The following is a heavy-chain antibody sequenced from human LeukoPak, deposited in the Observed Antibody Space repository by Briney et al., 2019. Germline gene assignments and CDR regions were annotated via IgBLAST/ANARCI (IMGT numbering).Heavy chain of an antibody. CDR1: GFTFSSYG. V-gene: IGHV3-33*06. Sequence: GGSLRLSCAASGFTFSSYGMHWVRQAPGKGLEWVAVIWYDGSNKYYADSVKGRFTISRDNSKNTLYLQMNSLRAEDTAVYYCAKGPYSSGWYYFDYWGQGTLVTVSS. CDR2: IWYDGSNK. CDR3: AKGPYSSGWYYFDY. J-gene: IGHJ4*02. D-gene: IGHD6-19*01.